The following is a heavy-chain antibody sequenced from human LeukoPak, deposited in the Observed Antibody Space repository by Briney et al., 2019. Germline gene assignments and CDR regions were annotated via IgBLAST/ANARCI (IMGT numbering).Heavy chain of an antibody. CDR2: IYYSGST. J-gene: IGHJ5*02. CDR3: ARTYRNWFDP. CDR1: GGSISSYY. D-gene: IGHD2-21*01. Sequence: SETLSLTCTVSGGSISSYYWSWIRQRPGKGLEWIGYIYYSGSTNYNPSLKSRVTISVDTSKNQFSLKLSSVTAADTAVYYCARTYRNWFDPWGQGTLVTVSS. V-gene: IGHV4-59*08.